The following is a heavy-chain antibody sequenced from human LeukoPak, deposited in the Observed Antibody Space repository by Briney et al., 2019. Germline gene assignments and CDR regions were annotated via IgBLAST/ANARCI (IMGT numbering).Heavy chain of an antibody. Sequence: SETLSLTCTVSGGSISSYYWSWIRQPPGKGLEWIGYIYYSGSTNYNPSLKSRVTISVDTSKNQFSLKLSTVTAADTAVYYCARQGSSGWWNYWGQGTLVTVSS. V-gene: IGHV4-59*08. CDR1: GGSISSYY. D-gene: IGHD6-19*01. CDR3: ARQGSSGWWNY. J-gene: IGHJ4*02. CDR2: IYYSGST.